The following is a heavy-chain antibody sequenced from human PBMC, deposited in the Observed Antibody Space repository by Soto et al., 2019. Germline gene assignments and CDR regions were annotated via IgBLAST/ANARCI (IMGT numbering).Heavy chain of an antibody. CDR2: IWTDGSYE. J-gene: IGHJ4*02. CDR1: GFTFSRYG. Sequence: QVQLVESGGGVAQPGGSLRLSCAASGFTFSRYGMHWVRQAPGKGLEWVAVIWTDGSYEYYADSVMGRFTISRDNSKNTLYLQINSLRAEDTAVYYCARAGHDSSGYYYGGLDYWGPGTLVTVSS. CDR3: ARAGHDSSGYYYGGLDY. D-gene: IGHD3-22*01. V-gene: IGHV3-33*01.